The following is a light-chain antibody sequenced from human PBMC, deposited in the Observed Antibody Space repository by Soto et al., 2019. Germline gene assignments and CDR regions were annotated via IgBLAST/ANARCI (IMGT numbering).Light chain of an antibody. V-gene: IGKV3-20*01. CDR1: QSVSSN. CDR3: QQYGSSPRT. CDR2: GAS. J-gene: IGKJ2*01. Sequence: ETVMMQSPATLSVSPGERATLSCRAGQSVSSNLAWYQQKPGQAPRLLIYGASSRATGIPDRFSGSGSGTDFTLTISRLEPEDFAVYYCQQYGSSPRTFGQGTKLEIK.